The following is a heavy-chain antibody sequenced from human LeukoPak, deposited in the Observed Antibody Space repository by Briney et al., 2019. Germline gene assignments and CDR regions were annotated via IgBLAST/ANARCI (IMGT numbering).Heavy chain of an antibody. D-gene: IGHD3-3*01. V-gene: IGHV4-59*08. CDR2: IYYSGST. CDR3: ARVFTIFGVVIIQYYFDY. Sequence: SETLSLTCTVSGGSISSYYWSWIRQPPGKGLEWIGYIYYSGSTNYNPSLKSRVTISVDTSKNQFSLKLSSVTAADTAVYYCARVFTIFGVVIIQYYFDYWGQGTLVTVSS. CDR1: GGSISSYY. J-gene: IGHJ4*02.